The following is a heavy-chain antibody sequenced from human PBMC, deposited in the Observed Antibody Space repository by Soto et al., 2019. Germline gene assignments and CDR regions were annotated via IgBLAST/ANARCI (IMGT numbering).Heavy chain of an antibody. CDR3: ARIDARGVPDY. CDR2: IYYSGST. Sequence: PSETLSLTCTVSGGSISSYYWSWIRQPPGKGLEWIGYIYYSGSTNYNPSLKSRVTISVDTSKNQFSLKLSSVTAADTAVYYCARIDARGVPDYWGQGTLVTVSS. J-gene: IGHJ4*02. V-gene: IGHV4-59*01. D-gene: IGHD3-10*01. CDR1: GGSISSYY.